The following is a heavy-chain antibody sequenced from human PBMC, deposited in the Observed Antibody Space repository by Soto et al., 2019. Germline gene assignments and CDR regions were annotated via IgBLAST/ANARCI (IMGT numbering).Heavy chain of an antibody. CDR3: ARIQGYCSGGSCYDNWFDP. J-gene: IGHJ5*02. CDR2: IDWDDDK. V-gene: IGHV2-70*04. CDR1: GFSLGTSGMR. Sequence: SGPTLVNPTQTLTLTCTFSGFSLGTSGMRVSWIRQPPGKALEWLARIDWDDDKFYSTSLKTRLTISKDTSKNQVVLTMTNMDPVDTATYYCARIQGYCSGGSCYDNWFDPWGQGTLVTVSS. D-gene: IGHD2-15*01.